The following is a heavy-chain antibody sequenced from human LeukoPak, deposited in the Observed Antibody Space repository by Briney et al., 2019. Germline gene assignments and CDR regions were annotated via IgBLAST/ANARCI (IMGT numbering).Heavy chain of an antibody. CDR1: GFTFSSYG. CDR3: ARRDDFWSGYYKDYYYYMDV. J-gene: IGHJ6*03. V-gene: IGHV3-33*01. D-gene: IGHD3-3*01. CDR2: IWYDGSNK. Sequence: GRSLRLSCAASGFTFSSYGMHWVRQAPGKGLEWVAVIWYDGSNKYYADSVKGRFTISRDNSKNTLYLEMNSLRAEDTAVYYCARRDDFWSGYYKDYYYYMDVWAKGPRSPSP.